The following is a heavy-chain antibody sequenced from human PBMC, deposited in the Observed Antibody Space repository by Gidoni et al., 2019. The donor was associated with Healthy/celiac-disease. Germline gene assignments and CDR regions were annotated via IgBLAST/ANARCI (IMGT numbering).Heavy chain of an antibody. Sequence: QVQLVESGGGVVQPGRSLRLSCAASGFTFSRYGMHWVRQAPGKGLEWVAVISYDGSNKYYADSVKGRFTISRDNSKNTLYLQMNSLRAEDTAVYYCAKGIFKEVITVPLDYWGQGTLVTVSS. J-gene: IGHJ4*02. CDR3: AKGIFKEVITVPLDY. CDR2: ISYDGSNK. CDR1: GFTFSRYG. D-gene: IGHD3-22*01. V-gene: IGHV3-30*18.